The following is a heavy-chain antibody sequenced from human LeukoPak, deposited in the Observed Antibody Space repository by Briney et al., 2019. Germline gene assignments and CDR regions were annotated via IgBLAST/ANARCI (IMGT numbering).Heavy chain of an antibody. CDR1: GYTFTSSY. D-gene: IGHD3-3*01. Sequence: ASVKVSCKASGYTFTSSYMHWVRQAPGQGLEWMGLINPSGGSTSYAQKFQGRVTMTRDMSTSTVYMELSSLRSEDTAVYYCARDGIDYDFWSGFFDYWGQGTLVTVSS. CDR3: ARDGIDYDFWSGFFDY. CDR2: INPSGGST. V-gene: IGHV1-46*01. J-gene: IGHJ4*02.